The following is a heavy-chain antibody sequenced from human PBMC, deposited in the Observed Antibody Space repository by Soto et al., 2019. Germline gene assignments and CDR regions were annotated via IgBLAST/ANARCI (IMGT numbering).Heavy chain of an antibody. CDR2: INHSGST. Sequence: QVQLQQWGAGLLKPSETLSLTCAVYGGSFSGSYWSWILQPPGKGLEWIGEINHSGSTNYNPSLKSSVTISVDTSKNQFSLKRSSVTAAATAVYYCARGRGRSSAAALNNWGQGNLFTVAS. J-gene: IGHJ4*02. V-gene: IGHV4-34*01. CDR3: ARGRGRSSAAALNN. D-gene: IGHD2-2*01. CDR1: GGSFSGSY.